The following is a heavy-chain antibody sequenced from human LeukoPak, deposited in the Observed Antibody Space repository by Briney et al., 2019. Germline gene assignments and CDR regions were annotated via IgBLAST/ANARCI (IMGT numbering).Heavy chain of an antibody. Sequence: PGGSLRLSCAASGFTFSSYSMNWVRKAPGKGLEWVSSISSSSSYIYYADSVKGRFTISRDNAKNSLYLQMNSLRAEDTAVYYCARDPAGLCSGGSCYRWFDPWGQGTLVTASS. V-gene: IGHV3-21*01. CDR3: ARDPAGLCSGGSCYRWFDP. CDR1: GFTFSSYS. D-gene: IGHD2-15*01. J-gene: IGHJ5*02. CDR2: ISSSSSYI.